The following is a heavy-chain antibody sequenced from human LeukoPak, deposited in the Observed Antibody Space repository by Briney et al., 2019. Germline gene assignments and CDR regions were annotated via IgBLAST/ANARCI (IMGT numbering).Heavy chain of an antibody. CDR1: GFTFSSYE. D-gene: IGHD4-23*01. J-gene: IGHJ3*02. CDR3: AALTTVVLDAFDI. Sequence: GGPLRLACAASGFTFSSYEMNWVRQAPGRGLEWVSYISGSGVTMYYADSVKGRFTISRDNAKNSLYLQMNSLRAEDTAVYYCAALTTVVLDAFDIWGQGTVVTVAS. CDR2: ISGSGVTM. V-gene: IGHV3-48*03.